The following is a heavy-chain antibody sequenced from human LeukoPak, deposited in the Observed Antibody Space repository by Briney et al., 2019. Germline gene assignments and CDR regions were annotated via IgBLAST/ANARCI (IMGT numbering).Heavy chain of an antibody. Sequence: GGSLKISCKGSGYSFSTNWIGWGRQMPGKGVGWMGIIYPGDSDTRYSASFRGQVTLSADKSISTAYLQWSSLKASDTAIYYCARPGYSTSPDFWGQGTLVTVSS. J-gene: IGHJ4*02. CDR2: IYPGDSDT. D-gene: IGHD6-6*01. CDR1: GYSFSTNW. CDR3: ARPGYSTSPDF. V-gene: IGHV5-51*01.